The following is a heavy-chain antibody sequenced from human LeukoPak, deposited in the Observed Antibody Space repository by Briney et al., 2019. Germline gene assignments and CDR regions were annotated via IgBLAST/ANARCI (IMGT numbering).Heavy chain of an antibody. V-gene: IGHV4-30-2*01. CDR2: IYHSGST. D-gene: IGHD1-7*01. CDR1: GGSISSGGYS. J-gene: IGHJ6*02. Sequence: SQTLSLSRAVSGGSISSGGYSWSWIRQPPGKGLEWIGYIYHSGSTYYNPSLKSRVTISVDRSKNQFSLKLSSVTAADTAVYYCARDNWNYGSSMDVWGQGTTVTVSS. CDR3: ARDNWNYGSSMDV.